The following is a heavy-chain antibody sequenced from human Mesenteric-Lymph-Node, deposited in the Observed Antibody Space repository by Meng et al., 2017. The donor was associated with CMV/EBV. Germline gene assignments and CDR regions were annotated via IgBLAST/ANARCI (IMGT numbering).Heavy chain of an antibody. V-gene: IGHV3-7*01. CDR1: GFTFSDYY. Sequence: GESLKISCAASGFTFSDYYMSWVRQAPGKGLEWVANIKQDGSEKYYVDSVKGRFTISRDSAKNSLYLQMSSLRAEDTAVYYCARGFWDIVVVPASTSTWDYWGQGTLVIVSS. CDR2: IKQDGSEK. CDR3: ARGFWDIVVVPASTSTWDY. D-gene: IGHD2-2*01. J-gene: IGHJ4*02.